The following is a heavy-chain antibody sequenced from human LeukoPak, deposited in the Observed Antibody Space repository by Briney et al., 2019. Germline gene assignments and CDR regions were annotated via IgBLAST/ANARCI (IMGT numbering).Heavy chain of an antibody. D-gene: IGHD6-13*01. V-gene: IGHV3-11*01. CDR1: GFTFSDYY. CDR2: ISSSGSTI. J-gene: IGHJ6*03. CDR3: ARGPSSGWYGQALYYYYYMDV. Sequence: PGGSLRLSCAASGFTFSDYYMSWIRQAPGKGLEWVSYISSSGSTIYYADSVKGRFTISRDNAKNSLYLQMNSLRAEDTAVYYCARGPSSGWYGQALYYYYYMDVWGKGTTVTVSS.